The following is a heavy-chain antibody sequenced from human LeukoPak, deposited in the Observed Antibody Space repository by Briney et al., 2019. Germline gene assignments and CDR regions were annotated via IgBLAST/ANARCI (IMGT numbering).Heavy chain of an antibody. CDR1: GFTFSSYA. Sequence: GGSLRLSCAASGFTFSSYAMSWVRQAPGKGLEWVSAISGSGGSTYYADSVKGRFTISRDNSKNTLYLQMNSLRAEDTAVYYCAKDEYGFGDLVAWFGELLGGYWGQGTLVTVSS. V-gene: IGHV3-23*01. D-gene: IGHD3-10*01. CDR2: ISGSGGST. J-gene: IGHJ4*02. CDR3: AKDEYGFGDLVAWFGELLGGY.